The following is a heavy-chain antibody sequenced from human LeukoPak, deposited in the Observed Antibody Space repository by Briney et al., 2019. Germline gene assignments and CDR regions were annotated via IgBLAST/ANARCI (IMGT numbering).Heavy chain of an antibody. Sequence: GGSLRLSCAASGFTFSSYWMSWARQAPGKGLEWVANIKQDGSEKYYVDSVKGRFTISRDNAKNSLYLQMNSLRAEDTAVYYCARAYYGDYADYWGQGTLVTVSS. CDR1: GFTFSSYW. J-gene: IGHJ4*02. CDR2: IKQDGSEK. V-gene: IGHV3-7*03. CDR3: ARAYYGDYADY. D-gene: IGHD4-17*01.